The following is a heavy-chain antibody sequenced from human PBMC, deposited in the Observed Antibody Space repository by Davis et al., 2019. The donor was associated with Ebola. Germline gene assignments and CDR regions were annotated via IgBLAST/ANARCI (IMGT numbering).Heavy chain of an antibody. CDR3: ARGGDSSSWYYYYGMDV. CDR1: GGSVSSGSYY. CDR2: INHSGST. Sequence: GSLRLSCTVSGGSVSSGSYYWSWIRQPPGKGLEWIGEINHSGSTNYNPSLKSRVTISVDTSKNQFSLKLSSVTAADTAVYYCARGGDSSSWYYYYGMDVWGQGTTVTVSS. J-gene: IGHJ6*02. V-gene: IGHV4-39*07. D-gene: IGHD6-13*01.